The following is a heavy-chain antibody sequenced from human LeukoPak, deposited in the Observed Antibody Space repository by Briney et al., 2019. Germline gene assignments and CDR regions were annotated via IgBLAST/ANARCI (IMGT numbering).Heavy chain of an antibody. D-gene: IGHD3-3*01. CDR2: ISGSGGST. CDR3: AKGPVSYYDFWSGYPYFDY. CDR1: GFTFSSYA. V-gene: IGHV3-23*01. Sequence: PGGSLRLSCAASGFTFSSYAMSWVRQAPGKGLEWVSAISGSGGSTYYADSVKGRFTISRDNSKNTLYLQMNSLRAEDTAVYYCAKGPVSYYDFWSGYPYFDYWGQGTLVTVSS. J-gene: IGHJ4*02.